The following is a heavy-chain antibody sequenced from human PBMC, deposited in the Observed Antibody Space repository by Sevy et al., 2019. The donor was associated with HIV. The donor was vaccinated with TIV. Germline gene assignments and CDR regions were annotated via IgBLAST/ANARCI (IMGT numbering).Heavy chain of an antibody. D-gene: IGHD1-20*01. CDR1: GFTFSNAW. CDR3: TTERPYNWYYFDY. Sequence: GGSLRLSCAASGFTFSNAWMSWVRQAPGKGLEWVGRIKSKTDGGTTDYAAPVKGRFTISRDDSKNTLYLQMNSLKTEDTAVYYCTTERPYNWYYFDYWGQGTLVTVSS. V-gene: IGHV3-15*01. J-gene: IGHJ4*02. CDR2: IKSKTDGGTT.